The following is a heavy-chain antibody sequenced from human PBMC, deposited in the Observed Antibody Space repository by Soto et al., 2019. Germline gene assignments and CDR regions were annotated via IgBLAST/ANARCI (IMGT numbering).Heavy chain of an antibody. V-gene: IGHV3-23*01. J-gene: IGHJ4*02. Sequence: PGGSLRLSCAASGFTFSSYAMSWVRQAPGKGLEWVSAISGSGGSTYYADSVRGRFTISRDNSKNTLYLQMKSLRAEDTAVYYCAKAALRFLEWLSDYWGQGTLVTVSS. D-gene: IGHD3-3*01. CDR3: AKAALRFLEWLSDY. CDR1: GFTFSSYA. CDR2: ISGSGGST.